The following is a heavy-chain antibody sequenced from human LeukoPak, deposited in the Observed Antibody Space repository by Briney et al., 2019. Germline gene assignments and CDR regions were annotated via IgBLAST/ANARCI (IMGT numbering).Heavy chain of an antibody. CDR1: GFTFSSYA. CDR3: ARDSSSSADFDY. Sequence: GRSLRLSCAASGFTFSSYAMHWVRQAPGKGLEWVAVISYDGSNKYYADSVKGRFTISRDNAKNSLSLQMNSLRAEDTAVYYCARDSSSSADFDYWGQGTLVTVSS. J-gene: IGHJ4*02. V-gene: IGHV3-30*04. CDR2: ISYDGSNK. D-gene: IGHD6-6*01.